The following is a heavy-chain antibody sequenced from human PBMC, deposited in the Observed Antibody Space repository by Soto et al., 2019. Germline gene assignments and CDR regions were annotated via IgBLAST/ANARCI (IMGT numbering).Heavy chain of an antibody. D-gene: IGHD2-15*01. J-gene: IGHJ4*02. Sequence: ASVKVSCKASGYTFTSFALHWVRQAPGQGRDWMGWINVGNGNSKYSQKFQGRVTISRDTSASTAYMELSSLRSEDTAVYYCARVTSAHCSGRTCYLPDYWGQGALVTVSS. V-gene: IGHV1-3*01. CDR1: GYTFTSFA. CDR2: INVGNGNS. CDR3: ARVTSAHCSGRTCYLPDY.